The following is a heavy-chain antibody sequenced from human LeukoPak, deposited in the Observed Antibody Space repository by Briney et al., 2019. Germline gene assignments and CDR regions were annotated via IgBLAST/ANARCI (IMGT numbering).Heavy chain of an antibody. CDR1: GFTFSSNG. V-gene: IGHV3-30*02. CDR3: AKDIGSYYDY. Sequence: AGGSLRLSCVASGFTFSSNGMHWVRQAPGKGLEWVTFIQYDGSKKYYADSVKGRFTISRDNSKNTLYLEMDSLRAEDTAMYYCAKDIGSYYDYWGQGILVTVSS. J-gene: IGHJ4*02. D-gene: IGHD3-10*01. CDR2: IQYDGSKK.